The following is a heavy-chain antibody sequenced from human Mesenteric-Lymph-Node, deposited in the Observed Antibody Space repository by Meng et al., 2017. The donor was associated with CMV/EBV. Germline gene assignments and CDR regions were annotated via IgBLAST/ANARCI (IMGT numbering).Heavy chain of an antibody. V-gene: IGHV1-18*04. D-gene: IGHD3-3*01. Sequence: YTFPGYGISWVRQAPGQGLEWMGWIDAYNGNTNYAQRLQGRVTMTTDATTSTAYMELRSLRSDDTAVYYCAREQKDFWSGYHSTIDYWGQGTLVTVSS. CDR2: IDAYNGNT. J-gene: IGHJ4*02. CDR3: AREQKDFWSGYHSTIDY. CDR1: YTFPGYG.